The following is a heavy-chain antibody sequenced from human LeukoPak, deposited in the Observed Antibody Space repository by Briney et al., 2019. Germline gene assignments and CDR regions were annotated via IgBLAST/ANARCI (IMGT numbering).Heavy chain of an antibody. CDR3: ARAGYGSGPYQFDY. Sequence: PGGSLRLSCAASGFNIGSYAMSWVRQAPGKGLEWVSSISSGSGYIYYADSMKGRFTISRDNAKNALYLQMNSLRAEDTAVYYCARAGYGSGPYQFDYWGQGTLVTVSS. CDR2: ISSGSGYI. V-gene: IGHV3-21*01. D-gene: IGHD3-10*01. J-gene: IGHJ4*02. CDR1: GFNIGSYA.